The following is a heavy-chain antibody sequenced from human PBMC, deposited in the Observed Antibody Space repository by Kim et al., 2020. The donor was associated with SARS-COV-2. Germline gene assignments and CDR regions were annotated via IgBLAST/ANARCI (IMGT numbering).Heavy chain of an antibody. CDR3: ARGLYESDYSYNWFDP. D-gene: IGHD4-17*01. CDR2: IYYSGST. Sequence: SETLSLTCTVSGGSISSGDYYWSWIRQPPGKGLEWIGYIYYSGSTYYNPSLKSRVTISVDTSKNQFSLKLSSVTAADTAVYYCARGLYESDYSYNWFDPWGQGTLVTVSS. CDR1: GGSISSGDYY. V-gene: IGHV4-30-4*01. J-gene: IGHJ5*02.